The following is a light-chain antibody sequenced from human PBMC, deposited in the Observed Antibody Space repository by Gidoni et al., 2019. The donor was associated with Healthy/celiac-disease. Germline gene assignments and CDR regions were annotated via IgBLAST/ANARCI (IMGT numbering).Light chain of an antibody. CDR2: GAS. CDR1: QSVSSN. V-gene: IGKV3-15*01. J-gene: IGKJ1*01. CDR3: QQYNNWPPWT. Sequence: LSCRASQSVSSNLAWYQQKTGQAPRLLIYGASTRATGIPARFSGSGSGTEFTLTISSLQSEDFAVYYCQQYNNWPPWTFGQGTKVEIK.